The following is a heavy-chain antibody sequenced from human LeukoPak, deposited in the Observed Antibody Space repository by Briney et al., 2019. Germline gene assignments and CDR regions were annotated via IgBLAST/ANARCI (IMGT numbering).Heavy chain of an antibody. D-gene: IGHD3-3*01. V-gene: IGHV1-8*01. CDR2: MNPNSGNT. CDR1: GYTFTSYD. Sequence: ASVKVSCKASGYTFTSYDINWVRQATGQGLEWMGWMNPNSGNTGYAQKFQGRVTMTRNTSISTAYMELSSLRSEDTAVYYCARGDRLSYYDFWSGYYVLDYWGQGTLVTVSS. CDR3: ARGDRLSYYDFWSGYYVLDY. J-gene: IGHJ4*02.